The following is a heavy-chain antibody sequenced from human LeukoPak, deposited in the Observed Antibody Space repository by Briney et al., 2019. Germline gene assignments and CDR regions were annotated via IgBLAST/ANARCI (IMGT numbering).Heavy chain of an antibody. D-gene: IGHD3-16*01. CDR3: ARTPPRGLIDY. V-gene: IGHV1-8*03. Sequence: GASVKVSCKASGYTFTSYDINWVRQASGQGLEWMGWMSPKSANTGYAQKFQGRVTITRDTSISTAYMELSSLTSEDTAVYCCARTPPRGLIDYWGQGTLVTVSS. J-gene: IGHJ4*02. CDR2: MSPKSANT. CDR1: GYTFTSYD.